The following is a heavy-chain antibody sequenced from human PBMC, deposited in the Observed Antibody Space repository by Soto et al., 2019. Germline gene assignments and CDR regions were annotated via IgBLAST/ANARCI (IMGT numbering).Heavy chain of an antibody. V-gene: IGHV1-2*02. J-gene: IGHJ5*02. CDR3: ARVTLKAGNWFDP. CDR1: AFY. CDR2: ITYSGT. Sequence: AFYLSWIRQSPGNGLEYIGYITYSGTNYAQKFQGRVTMTRDTSNSTAYMELRGLTSDDTAVYYCARVTLKAGNWFDPWGQGTQVTGSS.